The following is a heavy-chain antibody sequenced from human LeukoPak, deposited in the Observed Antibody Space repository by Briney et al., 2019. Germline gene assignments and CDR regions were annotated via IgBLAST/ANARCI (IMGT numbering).Heavy chain of an antibody. CDR3: PRDPPPFN. CDR1: GFTFGDYT. J-gene: IGHJ4*02. CDR2: IRSKGYGGTP. D-gene: IGHD3-3*02. V-gene: IGHV3-49*04. Sequence: GGSLRLSCTASGFTFGDYTMTWVRQAPGKGLEWVGFIRSKGYGGTPEYAASVKGRFIVSRDDSKSIAYLQMNSLKTEDTAVYYCPRDPPPFNWGQGTLVTVSS.